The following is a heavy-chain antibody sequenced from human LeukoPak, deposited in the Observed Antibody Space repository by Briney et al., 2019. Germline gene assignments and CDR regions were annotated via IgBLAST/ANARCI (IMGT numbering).Heavy chain of an antibody. D-gene: IGHD3-22*01. J-gene: IGHJ4*02. V-gene: IGHV3-48*03. Sequence: GGSLRLSCAASGFTFSSYEMNWVRQAPGKGLGWVSYISSSGSTIYYADSVKGRFTISRDNAKNSLYLPMNSLRAEDTAVYYCARVPLDYYDSSGSGGYWGQGTLVTVSS. CDR2: ISSSGSTI. CDR3: ARVPLDYYDSSGSGGY. CDR1: GFTFSSYE.